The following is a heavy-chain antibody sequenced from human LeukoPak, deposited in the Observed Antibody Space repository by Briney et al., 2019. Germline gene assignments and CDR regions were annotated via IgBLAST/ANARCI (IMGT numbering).Heavy chain of an antibody. CDR2: IQVDGSHK. CDR3: AKGLAYKPRSRNVAFDI. J-gene: IGHJ3*02. V-gene: IGHV3-30*02. CDR1: GFSFSTYG. D-gene: IGHD1-1*01. Sequence: GGSLRLSCATSGFSFSTYGMHWVRRAPGKGLEWVALIQVDGSHKYYADSVKGRFTISRDNSKNTLYLQMNSLRAEDTAVYYCAKGLAYKPRSRNVAFDIWGQGKMVPVSS.